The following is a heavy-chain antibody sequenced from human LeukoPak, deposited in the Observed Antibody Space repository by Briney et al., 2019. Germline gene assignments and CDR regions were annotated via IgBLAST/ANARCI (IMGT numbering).Heavy chain of an antibody. CDR2: IYPGDSDA. CDR1: GYSPTTWW. J-gene: IGHJ1*01. Sequence: GESLKISCKASGYSPTTWWIGWVRQMPGKGLEWMGIIYPGDSDARYSPPFRGHVTISADKSISTAYLQWSSLEASDSAMYYCARSATPTVFIFFQHWGQGTLDTVSS. V-gene: IGHV5-51*01. D-gene: IGHD3-16*02. CDR3: ARSATPTVFIFFQH.